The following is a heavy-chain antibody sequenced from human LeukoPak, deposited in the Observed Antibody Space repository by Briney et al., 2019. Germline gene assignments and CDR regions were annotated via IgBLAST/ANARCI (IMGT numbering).Heavy chain of an antibody. J-gene: IGHJ4*02. CDR3: AREDGSSCFDN. Sequence: SGTLSLTCTVSGDSISSYYWSWIRQPPGKGLGWIGYIYYSGSTYYNPSLKSRVAISVDTSKNQFSLKLISVTAADTAMYYCAREDGSSCFDNWGQGTLVTVSS. CDR2: IYYSGST. D-gene: IGHD6-13*01. CDR1: GDSISSYY. V-gene: IGHV4-59*12.